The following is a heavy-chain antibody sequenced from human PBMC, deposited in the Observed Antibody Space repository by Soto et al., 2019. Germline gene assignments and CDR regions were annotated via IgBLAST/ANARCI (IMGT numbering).Heavy chain of an antibody. Sequence: TLSLTCTVSGGSISSGDYYWSWIRQPPGKGLEWIGYIYYSGSTYYNPSLKSRVTISVDTSKNQFSLKLSSVTAADTAVYYCARDRTVAHPRRNWFDPWGQGTLVTVSS. V-gene: IGHV4-30-4*01. CDR3: ARDRTVAHPRRNWFDP. CDR2: IYYSGST. D-gene: IGHD4-17*01. J-gene: IGHJ5*02. CDR1: GGSISSGDYY.